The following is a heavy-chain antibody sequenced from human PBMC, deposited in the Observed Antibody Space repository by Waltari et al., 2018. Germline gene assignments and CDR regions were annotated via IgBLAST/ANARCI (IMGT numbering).Heavy chain of an antibody. CDR3: ATVRSYYYDSSAPNDAWFDP. CDR1: GYTRTELS. J-gene: IGHJ5*02. CDR2: FDPEDGES. D-gene: IGHD3-22*01. V-gene: IGHV1-24*01. Sequence: QVQLVQSGDEVKKPGASVKVSCKVSGYTRTELSMIGLRQAPGKGCEWMGGFDPEDGESIYAQKFQGRVTMTEDTSTDTAYMELSSLRSEDTAVYYCATVRSYYYDSSAPNDAWFDPWGQGTLVTVSS.